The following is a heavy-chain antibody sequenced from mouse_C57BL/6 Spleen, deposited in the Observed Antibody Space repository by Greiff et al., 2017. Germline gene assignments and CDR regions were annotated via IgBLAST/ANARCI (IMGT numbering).Heavy chain of an antibody. CDR2: IHPNSGST. CDR3: ARGGYYFDY. J-gene: IGHJ2*01. CDR1: GYTFTSYW. Sequence: VKLMESGAELVKPGASVKLSCKASGYTFTSYWMHWVKQRPGQGLEWIGMIHPNSGSTNYNEKFKSKATLTVDKSSSTAYMQLSSLTSEDSAVYYCARGGYYFDYWGQGTTLTVSS. V-gene: IGHV1-64*01.